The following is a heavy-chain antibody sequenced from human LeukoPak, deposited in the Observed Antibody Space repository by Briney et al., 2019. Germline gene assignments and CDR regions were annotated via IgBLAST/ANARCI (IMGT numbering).Heavy chain of an antibody. D-gene: IGHD1-26*01. CDR2: IWYYGSNQ. V-gene: IGHV3-33*01. Sequence: PGRSLRLSCSASGFNFGSYAMHWVRQAPGKGLEWVAVIWYYGSNQDYADSVKGRYTISRDNSRKKVDLQMSSLRAEDTAVYYCSRSRATKCFDYWGQGTPVTVYS. CDR3: SRSRATKCFDY. J-gene: IGHJ4*02. CDR1: GFNFGSYA.